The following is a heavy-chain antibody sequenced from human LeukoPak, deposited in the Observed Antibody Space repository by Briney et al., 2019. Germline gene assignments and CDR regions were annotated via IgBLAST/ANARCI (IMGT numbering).Heavy chain of an antibody. CDR3: AAAASRGQDAFDI. D-gene: IGHD6-25*01. CDR1: GGSFSGYY. CDR2: INHSGST. J-gene: IGHJ3*02. V-gene: IGHV4-34*01. Sequence: SETLSLTCAVYGGSFSGYYWSWIRQPPGKGLEWIGEINHSGSTNYNPSLKSRVTISVDTSKNQFSLKLSSVTAADTAVYYCAAAASRGQDAFDIWGQGTMVTVSS.